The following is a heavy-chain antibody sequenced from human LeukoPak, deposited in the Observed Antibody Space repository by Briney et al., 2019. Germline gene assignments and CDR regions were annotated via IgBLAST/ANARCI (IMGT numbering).Heavy chain of an antibody. CDR3: XXXXXXXXXSGFYLPEYFQH. J-gene: IGHJ1*01. Sequence: PSETLSLTCTVSGYSISSGYHWGWIRQPPGKGLEWIGSIYHSGSTYYNPSLKSRVTISVDTSKNQFSLKLRSVTAADTAVYYXXXXXXXXXXSGFYLPEYFQHWGQGTLVTVSS. V-gene: IGHV4-38-2*02. D-gene: IGHD3-22*01. CDR1: GYSISSGYH. CDR2: IYHSGST.